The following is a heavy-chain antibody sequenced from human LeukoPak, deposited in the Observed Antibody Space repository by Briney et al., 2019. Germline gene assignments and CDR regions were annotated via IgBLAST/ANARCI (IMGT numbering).Heavy chain of an antibody. D-gene: IGHD6-19*01. V-gene: IGHV3-43*02. J-gene: IGHJ4*02. Sequence: RGSLRLSCAASGFTSADYAMHWVRQAPGEGLEWVCLVGGDGGSTYYADSVKGRFTISRDNSKNSLYLQMNSLRTEDTALYYCAKDLAVAGTDGDYWGQGTLVTVSS. CDR3: AKDLAVAGTDGDY. CDR2: VGGDGGST. CDR1: GFTSADYA.